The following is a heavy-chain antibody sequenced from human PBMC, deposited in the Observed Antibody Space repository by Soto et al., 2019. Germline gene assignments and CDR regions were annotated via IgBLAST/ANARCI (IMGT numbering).Heavy chain of an antibody. CDR1: GFTFSSYA. CDR3: AKARRVLYSQSVDALDI. V-gene: IGHV3-23*01. D-gene: IGHD2-8*01. J-gene: IGHJ3*02. Sequence: PGGSLRLSCAASGFTFSSYAMSWVRQAPGKGLEWVSAISGSGGSTYYADSVKGRFTISRDNSKNTLYLQMNSLRAEDTAVYYCAKARRVLYSQSVDALDIWGQGTMVTVSS. CDR2: ISGSGGST.